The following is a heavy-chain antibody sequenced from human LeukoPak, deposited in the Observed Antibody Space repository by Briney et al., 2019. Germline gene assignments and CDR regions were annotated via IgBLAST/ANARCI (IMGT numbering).Heavy chain of an antibody. CDR2: INQDESEK. CDR1: GFTFSSYW. V-gene: IGHV3-7*01. D-gene: IGHD4-23*01. CDR3: AISSPVATVGY. J-gene: IGHJ4*02. Sequence: GGSLRLSCADSGFTFSSYWISWVRQAPGKGLEWVANINQDESEKYYVDSVRGRFTISRDNAKNSLYLQMNSLRAEDTAVYYCAISSPVATVGYWGQGTLVTVSS.